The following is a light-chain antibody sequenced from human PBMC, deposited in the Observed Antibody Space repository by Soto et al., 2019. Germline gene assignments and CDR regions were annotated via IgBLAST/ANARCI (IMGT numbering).Light chain of an antibody. J-gene: IGKJ4*01. Sequence: DIQMTQSPSSLSASVGDRVTITCRASQDIGHYLALYQQKLGRVPELLIYSASTLQSGVPSRFSGSGSGADFSLTISGLQPEDAATYYCQKYDSGPLTFGGGTKVEI. V-gene: IGKV1-27*01. CDR1: QDIGHY. CDR2: SAS. CDR3: QKYDSGPLT.